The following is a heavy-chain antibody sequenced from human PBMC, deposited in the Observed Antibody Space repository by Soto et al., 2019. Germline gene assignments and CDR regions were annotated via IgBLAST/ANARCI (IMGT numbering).Heavy chain of an antibody. CDR1: GYTFTSYG. CDR2: ISAYNGNT. CDR3: ARVEHEEQLGCYYYGMDV. D-gene: IGHD6-6*01. J-gene: IGHJ6*02. V-gene: IGHV1-18*01. Sequence: ASVKVSCKASGYTFTSYGISWVRQAPGQGLEWMGWISAYNGNTNYAQKLQGRVTMTTDTSTSTAYMELRSLRSDDTAVYYCARVEHEEQLGCYYYGMDVWGQGTTVTVSS.